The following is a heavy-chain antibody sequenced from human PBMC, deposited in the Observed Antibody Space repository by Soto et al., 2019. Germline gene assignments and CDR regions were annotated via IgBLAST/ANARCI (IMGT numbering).Heavy chain of an antibody. V-gene: IGHV4-39*01. CDR2: IYYSGST. J-gene: IGHJ5*02. Sequence: QLQLQESGPGLVKPSETLSLTCTVSGGSISSSSYYWGWIRQPPGKGLEWIGSIYYSGSTYYNPSLKSRVTISVDTSKNQFSLKLSSVTAADTAVYYCARHRKARYDFWSENWFDPWGQGTLVTVSS. D-gene: IGHD3-3*01. CDR1: GGSISSSSYY. CDR3: ARHRKARYDFWSENWFDP.